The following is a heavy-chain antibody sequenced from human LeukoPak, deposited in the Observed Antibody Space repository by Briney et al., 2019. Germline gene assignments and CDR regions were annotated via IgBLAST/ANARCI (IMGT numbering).Heavy chain of an antibody. CDR2: IDWDGDE. Sequence: TGPTLVNPTQTLTLTCTFSGFSLTTHAMRVSWIRHPPWKALGGLGRIDWDGDEFYSRPLKARLTISKDTAKNQVVLTMTNMDPVDTATYYCALSLNNGDYFDYWGQGTLVTASS. D-gene: IGHD1/OR15-1a*01. V-gene: IGHV2-70*04. J-gene: IGHJ4*02. CDR1: GFSLTTHAMR. CDR3: ALSLNNGDYFDY.